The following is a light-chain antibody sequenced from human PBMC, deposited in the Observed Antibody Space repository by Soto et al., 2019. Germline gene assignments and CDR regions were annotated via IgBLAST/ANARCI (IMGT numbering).Light chain of an antibody. CDR3: QQCYSTPPWT. J-gene: IGKJ1*01. CDR1: QSISSY. Sequence: DIQMTQSPSSLSASVGDRVTITCRASQSISSYLNWYQQKPGKAPKLLIYAASSLQSGVPSRFSGSGSGTHFTLTISSLQPEDFATYYCQQCYSTPPWTFGQGTKVEIK. CDR2: AAS. V-gene: IGKV1-39*01.